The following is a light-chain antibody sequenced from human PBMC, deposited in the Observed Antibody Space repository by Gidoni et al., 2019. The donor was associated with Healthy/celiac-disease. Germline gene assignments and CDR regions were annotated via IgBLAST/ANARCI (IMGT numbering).Light chain of an antibody. V-gene: IGLV1-40*01. Sequence: QSVLTQPPSVSGAPGQRVTISCTGSSSHIGAGSDVHWYQQLPGTAPKLLISGNSNRPSGVPERCSGSKSGTAASLAITGLQAEDEADYYCQSYDSSLSQVVFGGGTKLTVL. CDR1: SSHIGAGSD. CDR2: GNS. J-gene: IGLJ2*01. CDR3: QSYDSSLSQVV.